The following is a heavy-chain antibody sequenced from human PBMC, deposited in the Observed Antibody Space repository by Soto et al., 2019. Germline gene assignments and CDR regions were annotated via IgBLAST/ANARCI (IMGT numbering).Heavy chain of an antibody. CDR1: GATLNSFINYG. D-gene: IGHD5-12*01. CDR3: ASGAATKILVLKYDALEI. CDR2: IIPVFGAA. Sequence: QVQLVQSGAEVKKPGSSVRVSCKASGATLNSFINYGITWVRQAPGQGLEYMGGIIPVFGAANHAQKFQGRVTISADESTRTVNMELSSLSSNDTAVYYCASGAATKILVLKYDALEIWGQGTMVTVSS. J-gene: IGHJ3*02. V-gene: IGHV1-69*12.